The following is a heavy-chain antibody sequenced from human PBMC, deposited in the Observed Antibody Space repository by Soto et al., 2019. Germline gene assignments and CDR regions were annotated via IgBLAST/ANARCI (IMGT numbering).Heavy chain of an antibody. V-gene: IGHV3-23*01. CDR1: GGTFSSYA. D-gene: IGHD1-26*01. Sequence: EVQLLESGGGLVQPGGSLRLSCAASGGTFSSYAIRWVRQAPVKGLEWVSAISGSGGSTYYADSVKGRFTISRDNSKTTLYLQMNSLRAEDTGVSYCARRGSGSYYDYWGQGTLVPVSS. CDR3: ARRGSGSYYDY. CDR2: ISGSGGST. J-gene: IGHJ4*02.